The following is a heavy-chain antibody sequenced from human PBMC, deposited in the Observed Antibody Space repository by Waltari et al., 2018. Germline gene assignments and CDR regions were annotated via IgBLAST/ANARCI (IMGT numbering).Heavy chain of an antibody. Sequence: QVQLQESGPGLVKPSETLSLTCAVSGYSISSGYYWGWIRQPPGKGLEWIGSIYHSGSTYYNPSLKSRVTISVDTSKNQFSLKLSSVTAADTAVYYCAREEDTMVQGAAVDYWGQGTLVTVSS. J-gene: IGHJ4*02. CDR2: IYHSGST. D-gene: IGHD3-10*01. V-gene: IGHV4-38-2*02. CDR3: AREEDTMVQGAAVDY. CDR1: GYSISSGYY.